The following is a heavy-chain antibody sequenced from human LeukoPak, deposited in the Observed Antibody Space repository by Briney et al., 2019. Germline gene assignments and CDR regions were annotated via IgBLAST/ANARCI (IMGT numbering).Heavy chain of an antibody. J-gene: IGHJ3*02. D-gene: IGHD3-22*01. Sequence: SQTLSLTCTVSGGSISSGDYYWSWFRQPPGKGLEWIGYIYYSGSTYYNPSLKSRVTISVDTSKNQFSLKLSSVTAADTAVYYCARALTYYYDSSGYVSCAFDIWGQGTMVTVSS. CDR3: ARALTYYYDSSGYVSCAFDI. CDR2: IYYSGST. CDR1: GGSISSGDYY. V-gene: IGHV4-30-4*01.